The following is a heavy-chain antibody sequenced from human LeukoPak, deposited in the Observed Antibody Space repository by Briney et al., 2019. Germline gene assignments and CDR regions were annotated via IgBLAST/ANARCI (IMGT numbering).Heavy chain of an antibody. CDR3: ARAVRYFDWLFPNWFDP. CDR2: ISAYNGNT. Sequence: GAPVKVSCKASGYTFTSYGISWVRQAPGQGLEWMGWISAYNGNTNYAQKLQGRVTMTTDTSTSTAYMELRSLRSDDTAVYYCARAVRYFDWLFPNWFDPWGQGTLVTVSS. V-gene: IGHV1-18*01. CDR1: GYTFTSYG. D-gene: IGHD3-9*01. J-gene: IGHJ5*02.